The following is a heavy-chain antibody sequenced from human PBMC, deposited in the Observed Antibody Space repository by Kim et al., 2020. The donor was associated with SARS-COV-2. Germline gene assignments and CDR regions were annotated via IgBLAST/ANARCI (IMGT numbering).Heavy chain of an antibody. Sequence: SETLSLTCTVSGGSISSGGYYWSWIRQHPGKGLEWIGYIYYSGSTYYNPSLKSRVTISVDTSKNQFSLKLSSVTAADTVVYYCARGIYSSGYYYDFDYWGQGTLVTVSS. V-gene: IGHV4-31*03. CDR3: ARGIYSSGYYYDFDY. CDR2: IYYSGST. J-gene: IGHJ4*02. CDR1: GGSISSGGYY. D-gene: IGHD3-22*01.